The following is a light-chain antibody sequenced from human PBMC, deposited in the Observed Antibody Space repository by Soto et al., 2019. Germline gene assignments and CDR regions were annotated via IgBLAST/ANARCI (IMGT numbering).Light chain of an antibody. CDR3: SLSYSGAHVV. Sequence: QAVVTQEPSLTVPPGGTVTLTCGSSTGAVTSGHYPYWFQQKPGQAPRTLIYDTSNKHSWTPARFSGSLLGGKAALTLSGAQPEDEAEYYCSLSYSGAHVVFGGGTKLTVL. CDR2: DTS. J-gene: IGLJ2*01. V-gene: IGLV7-46*01. CDR1: TGAVTSGHY.